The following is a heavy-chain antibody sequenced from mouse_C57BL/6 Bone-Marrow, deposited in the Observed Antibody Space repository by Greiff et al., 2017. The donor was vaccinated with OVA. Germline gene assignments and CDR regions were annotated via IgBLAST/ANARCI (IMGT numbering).Heavy chain of an antibody. Sequence: EVQLQESGGDLVKPGGSLKLSCAASGFTFSSYGMSWVRQTPDKRLEWVATISSGGSYTYYPDSVKGRFTISRDNAKNTLYLQMSSLKSEDTAMYYCARREASSITTVDWYFDVWGTGTTVTVSS. CDR1: GFTFSSYG. CDR3: ARREASSITTVDWYFDV. V-gene: IGHV5-6*01. CDR2: ISSGGSYT. J-gene: IGHJ1*03. D-gene: IGHD1-1*01.